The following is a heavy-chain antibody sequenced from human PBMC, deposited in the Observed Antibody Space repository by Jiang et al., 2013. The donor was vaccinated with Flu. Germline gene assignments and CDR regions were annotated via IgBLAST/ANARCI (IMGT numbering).Heavy chain of an antibody. J-gene: IGHJ4*02. CDR3: ARGSWADFWSGTRVFDY. CDR2: INPSGGST. Sequence: SGAEVKKPGASVKVSCKASGYTFTSYYMHWVRQAPGQGLEWMGIINPSGGSTSYAQKFQGRVTMTRDTSTSTVYMELSSLRSEDTAVYYCARGSWADFWSGTRVFDYWGQGTLVTVSS. D-gene: IGHD3-3*01. V-gene: IGHV1-46*01. CDR1: GYTFTSYY.